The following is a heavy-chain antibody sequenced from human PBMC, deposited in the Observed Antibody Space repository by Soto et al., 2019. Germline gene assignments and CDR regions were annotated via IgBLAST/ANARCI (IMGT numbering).Heavy chain of an antibody. CDR1: GGTFSSYA. D-gene: IGHD3-16*01. V-gene: IGHV1-69*12. CDR2: IIPIFDTA. J-gene: IGHJ6*02. Sequence: QVQLVQSGAEVKKPGSSVKVSCKASGGTFSSYAINWVRQAPGQGLEWMGGIIPIFDTADYAQKFQGRVTTTADESTSTAYMELSSLRSEDTAVYYCAQCLLGVNYYYGMDVWGQGTTVTVSS. CDR3: AQCLLGVNYYYGMDV.